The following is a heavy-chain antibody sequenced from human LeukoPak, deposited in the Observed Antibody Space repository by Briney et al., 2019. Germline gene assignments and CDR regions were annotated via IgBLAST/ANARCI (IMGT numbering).Heavy chain of an antibody. CDR1: GYTFTSYY. D-gene: IGHD3-22*01. Sequence: ASVKVSCKESGYTFTSYYMHWVRQAPGQGLEWMGIINPSGGSTSYAQKFQGRVTMTRGTSTSTVYMELSSLRSEVTAVYYCARGEGYCYDPVGNDYWGQGTLVTVSS. CDR3: ARGEGYCYDPVGNDY. V-gene: IGHV1-46*01. CDR2: INPSGGST. J-gene: IGHJ4*02.